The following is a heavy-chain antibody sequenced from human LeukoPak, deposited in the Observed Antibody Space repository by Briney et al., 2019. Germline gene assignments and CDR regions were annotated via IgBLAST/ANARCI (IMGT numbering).Heavy chain of an antibody. CDR2: IYHSGST. Sequence: SETLSLTCAVSGGSISSGGYSWSRIRQPPGKGLEWIGYIYHSGSTYYNPSLKSRVTISVDRSKNQFSLKLSSVTAADTAVYYCASVDTAMGGFDYWGQGTLVTVSS. V-gene: IGHV4-30-2*01. J-gene: IGHJ4*02. CDR1: GGSISSGGYS. D-gene: IGHD5-18*01. CDR3: ASVDTAMGGFDY.